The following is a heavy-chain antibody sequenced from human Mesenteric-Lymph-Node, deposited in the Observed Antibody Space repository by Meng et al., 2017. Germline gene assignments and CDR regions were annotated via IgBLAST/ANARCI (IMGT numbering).Heavy chain of an antibody. CDR3: ARAGYDSSGYYPQPFDY. CDR2: INAGNGNP. V-gene: IGHV1-3*01. CDR1: GYTLNSYA. J-gene: IGHJ4*02. D-gene: IGHD3-22*01. Sequence: QLGQVGAAVNKAGASGKVACKAPGYTLNSYAMHWVRQAPGQRLEWMGWINAGNGNPKYSQRFQGRVTITRDTSASTAYMELSSLRSEDTTVYYCARAGYDSSGYYPQPFDYWGQGTLVTVSS.